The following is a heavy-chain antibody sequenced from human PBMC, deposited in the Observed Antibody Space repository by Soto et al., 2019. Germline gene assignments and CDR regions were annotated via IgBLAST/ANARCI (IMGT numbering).Heavy chain of an antibody. V-gene: IGHV1-8*01. CDR2: MNPNSGNT. Sequence: ASVKVSCKASGYTFTSYDINWVRQATGQGLEWMGWMNPNSGNTGYAQKFQGRVTMTRNTSISTAYMELSSLRSEDTAVYYCARARNHIVVVVADTSDAFDIWGQGTMVTVSS. CDR3: ARARNHIVVVVADTSDAFDI. J-gene: IGHJ3*02. CDR1: GYTFTSYD. D-gene: IGHD2-15*01.